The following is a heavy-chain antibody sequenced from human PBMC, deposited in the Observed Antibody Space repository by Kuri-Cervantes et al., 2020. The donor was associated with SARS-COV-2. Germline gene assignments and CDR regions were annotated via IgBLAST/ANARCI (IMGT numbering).Heavy chain of an antibody. Sequence: ASVKVSCKASGCTLSNCDINWVRQATGQGLEWMGWVNPNNGNTGYAQKFQGRVTITMSTSTSTAYMALSSLRSEDTALYFCSRGGRGKWDSQDNYYYCIDDWGKGNLVNISS. J-gene: IGHJ6*03. CDR3: SRGGRGKWDSQDNYYYCIDD. V-gene: IGHV1-8*03. CDR2: VNPNNGNT. CDR1: GCTLSNCD. D-gene: IGHD1-26*01.